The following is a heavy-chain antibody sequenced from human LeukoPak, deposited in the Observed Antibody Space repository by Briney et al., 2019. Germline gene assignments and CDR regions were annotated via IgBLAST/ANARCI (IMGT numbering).Heavy chain of an antibody. D-gene: IGHD3-22*01. CDR3: ASYYYDSSGYPDYYFDY. V-gene: IGHV1-69*05. CDR2: IIPIFGTA. J-gene: IGHJ4*02. Sequence: SVKVSCKASGGTFSSYAISWVRQAPGQGLEWMGGIIPIFGTANYAQKFQGRVTITTDESTSTAYMELSSLRSEDTAVYYCASYYYDSSGYPDYYFDYWGQGTLVTVSS. CDR1: GGTFSSYA.